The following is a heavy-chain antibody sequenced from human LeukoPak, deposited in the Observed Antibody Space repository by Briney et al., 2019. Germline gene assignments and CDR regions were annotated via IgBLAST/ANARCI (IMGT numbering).Heavy chain of an antibody. V-gene: IGHV3-11*01. D-gene: IGHD5-24*01. Sequence: PGGSLRLSCAASGFPFSDYYMSWIRQAPGKGLEGVSYISSSWSTIYYADSVKDRFTISRDNAKNSLYLQMTSLRAEDTAVYYCARESEIYYYYMDVWGKGTTVTVSS. J-gene: IGHJ6*03. CDR1: GFPFSDYY. CDR3: ARESEIYYYYMDV. CDR2: ISSSWSTI.